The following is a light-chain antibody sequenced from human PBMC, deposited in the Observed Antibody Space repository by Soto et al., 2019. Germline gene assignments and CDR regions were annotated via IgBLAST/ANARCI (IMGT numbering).Light chain of an antibody. CDR2: YDS. J-gene: IGLJ2*01. CDR1: NIGTKG. V-gene: IGLV3-21*04. CDR3: QVWDRSSDLVV. Sequence: SYELTQAPSVSVAPGETAGITCGGDNIGTKGVHWYQQQPGQAPVMVIFYDSDRPSGIPERFSGSNSGNTATLTISRVEAGDEADYYCQVWDRSSDLVVFGGGTKLTVL.